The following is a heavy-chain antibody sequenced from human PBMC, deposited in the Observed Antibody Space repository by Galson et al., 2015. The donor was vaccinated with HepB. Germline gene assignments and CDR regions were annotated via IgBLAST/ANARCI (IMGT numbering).Heavy chain of an antibody. V-gene: IGHV1-18*03. Sequence: SAQVSCKASGYIFTRYTNNWVRQAPGQGLEWRGWINAFNGDTTYTQKFQGRVTMTTEPSTSTSYLDLRSLRSDDMAMYYCARGGMATFGGPTFDFWGQGTLGTVSS. CDR3: ARGGMATFGGPTFDF. CDR1: GYIFTRYT. CDR2: INAFNGDT. J-gene: IGHJ4*02. D-gene: IGHD5-24*01.